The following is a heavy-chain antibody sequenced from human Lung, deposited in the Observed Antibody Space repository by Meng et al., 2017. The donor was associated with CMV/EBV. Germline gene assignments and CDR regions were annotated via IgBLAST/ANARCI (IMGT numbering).Heavy chain of an antibody. D-gene: IGHD3-10*01. CDR2: INSDGSST. CDR1: GFTFSSYW. J-gene: IGHJ6*02. V-gene: IGHV3-74*01. CDR3: ARDLRVRGVKGGSRYYGMDV. Sequence: ESLKISCAASGFTFSSYWMHWVRQAPGKGLVWVSRINSDGSSTSYADSVKGRFTISRDNAKNTLYLQMNSLRAEDTAVYYCARDLRVRGVKGGSRYYGMDVWGQGTXVTVSS.